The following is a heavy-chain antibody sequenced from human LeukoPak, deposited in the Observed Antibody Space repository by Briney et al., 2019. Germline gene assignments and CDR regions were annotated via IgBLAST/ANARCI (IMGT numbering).Heavy chain of an antibody. CDR1: GFTFSSYA. CDR2: ISGSGGST. J-gene: IGHJ4*02. CDR3: AKAFMTTVTTFHY. V-gene: IGHV3-23*01. D-gene: IGHD4-17*01. Sequence: PGGSLRLSCAASGFTFSSYAMSWVRQAPGKGLEWVSVISGSGGSTYYADSVKGRFTLSRDNSKNTLYLQMNSLRAEDTAVYYCAKAFMTTVTTFHYWGQGTLVTVSS.